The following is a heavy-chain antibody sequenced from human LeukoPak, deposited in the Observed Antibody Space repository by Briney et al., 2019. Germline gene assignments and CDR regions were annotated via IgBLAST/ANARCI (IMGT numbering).Heavy chain of an antibody. V-gene: IGHV1-69*04. CDR1: GGTFSSYA. CDR2: IIPILGIA. J-gene: IGHJ4*02. Sequence: SVKVSCKASGGTFSSYAISWVRQAPGQGLEWMGRIIPILGIANYAQKFQGRVTITADKSTSTAYMELSSLRSDDTAVYYCAREPSNYYDSSGPGGFDYWGQGTLVTVSS. CDR3: AREPSNYYDSSGPGGFDY. D-gene: IGHD3-22*01.